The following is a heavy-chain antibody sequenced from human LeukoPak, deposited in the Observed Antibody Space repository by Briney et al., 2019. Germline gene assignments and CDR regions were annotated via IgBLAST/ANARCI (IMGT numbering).Heavy chain of an antibody. Sequence: PSETLSLTCAVYGGSFSGYYWSWIRQPAGKGLEWIGRIYTSGSTNYNPSLKSRVTISVDTSKNQFSLKLSSVTAADTAVYYCAREILGDYVVAFDIWGQGTMVTVSS. V-gene: IGHV4-4*07. CDR2: IYTSGST. D-gene: IGHD4-17*01. CDR3: AREILGDYVVAFDI. CDR1: GGSFSGYY. J-gene: IGHJ3*02.